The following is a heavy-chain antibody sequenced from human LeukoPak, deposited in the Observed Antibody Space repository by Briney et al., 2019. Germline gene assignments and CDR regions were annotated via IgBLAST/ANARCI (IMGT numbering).Heavy chain of an antibody. V-gene: IGHV3-30*18. D-gene: IGHD3-10*01. CDR1: GFTFSSYG. Sequence: GGSLRLSCVASGFTFSSYGMHWVRQAPGKGLEWVADISNDGSNKYYADSVKGRFTISRDNSKNTLYLQMNSLRAEDTAVYYCAKGRGAFDIWGQGTMVTVSS. CDR3: AKGRGAFDI. CDR2: ISNDGSNK. J-gene: IGHJ3*02.